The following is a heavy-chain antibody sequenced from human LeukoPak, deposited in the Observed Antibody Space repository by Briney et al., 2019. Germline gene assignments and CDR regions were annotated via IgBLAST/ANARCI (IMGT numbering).Heavy chain of an antibody. CDR2: ISYDGGNK. Sequence: GGSLRLSCAASGFTFSGYGMHWVRQAPGKGLEWVAVISYDGGNKYYADSVKGRFTNSRDNSKNTLYLQINSLRDEDTAVYYCAKGYGLQLVNNWFDPWGQGTLVSVSS. CDR1: GFTFSGYG. J-gene: IGHJ5*02. D-gene: IGHD6-13*01. CDR3: AKGYGLQLVNNWFDP. V-gene: IGHV3-30*18.